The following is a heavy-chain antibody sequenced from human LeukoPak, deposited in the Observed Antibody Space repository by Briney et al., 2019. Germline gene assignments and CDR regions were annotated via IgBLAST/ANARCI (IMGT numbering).Heavy chain of an antibody. J-gene: IGHJ4*02. CDR3: ARGDIMTGYVFDY. D-gene: IGHD3-9*01. CDR2: INTNSGGT. V-gene: IGHV1-2*02. CDR1: RDTFTAYY. Sequence: GASVKVSCKASRDTFTAYYMHWGRQAPGQGLEWMGWINTNSGGTNYAQKFQGRVTMTRDTSISTTYMELSRLRSDDTAVYYRARGDIMTGYVFDYWGQGTLVTVSS.